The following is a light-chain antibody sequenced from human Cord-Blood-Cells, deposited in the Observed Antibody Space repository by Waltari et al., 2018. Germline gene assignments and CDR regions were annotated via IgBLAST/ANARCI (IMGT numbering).Light chain of an antibody. Sequence: QSALTQPASVSGSPGQSITISCTGTSCDVGSYNLVSWYQQHPGKAAKLMIYEGSKRPSGVSNRFSGSKSGHTASLTISGLQAEDEADYYCCSYAGSSTWVFGGGTKLTVL. V-gene: IGLV2-23*01. CDR3: CSYAGSSTWV. CDR1: SCDVGSYNL. CDR2: EGS. J-gene: IGLJ3*02.